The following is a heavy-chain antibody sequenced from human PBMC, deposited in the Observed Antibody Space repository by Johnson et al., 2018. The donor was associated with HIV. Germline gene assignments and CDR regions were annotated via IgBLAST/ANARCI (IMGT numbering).Heavy chain of an antibody. CDR3: ARDNFGGLNAFDI. D-gene: IGHD3-10*01. V-gene: IGHV3-23*04. J-gene: IGHJ3*02. Sequence: VQLVESGGGLVQPGGSLRLSCAASGFTFSSYAMSWVRQAPGTGLEWVSAISGSGGSTYYADSVKGRFTITRDNAKNTLYLQMNSLRSEDTAVYYCARDNFGGLNAFDIWGQGTMVTVSS. CDR2: ISGSGGST. CDR1: GFTFSSYA.